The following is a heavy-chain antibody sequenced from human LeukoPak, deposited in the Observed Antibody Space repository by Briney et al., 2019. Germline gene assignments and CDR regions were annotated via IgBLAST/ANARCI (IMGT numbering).Heavy chain of an antibody. CDR1: GFTFSSYW. CDR2: IKQDGSEK. D-gene: IGHD3-3*01. Sequence: GGSLRLSCAASGFTFSSYWMSWVRQAPGKGLEWVANIKQDGSEKYYVDSVKGRCTISRDNAKNSLYLQMNSLRAEDTAVYYCARVHDFWSGPFDYWGQGTLVTVSS. CDR3: ARVHDFWSGPFDY. J-gene: IGHJ4*02. V-gene: IGHV3-7*01.